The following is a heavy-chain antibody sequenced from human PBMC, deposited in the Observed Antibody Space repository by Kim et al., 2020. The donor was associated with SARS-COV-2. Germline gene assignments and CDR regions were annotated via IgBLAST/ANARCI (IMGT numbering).Heavy chain of an antibody. D-gene: IGHD2-2*01. CDR2: IFGSGHGT. Sequence: GGSLRLSCVGSRFTFSSSAMTWVRQPPGKGLEWVSTIFGSGHGTYYSSSVRGRFIVSRDNSKNTLYLQMDNLRADDTAIYYCAKNVHLTSVTFLWYFDLWGRGT. CDR3: AKNVHLTSVTFLWYFDL. V-gene: IGHV3-23*01. J-gene: IGHJ2*01. CDR1: RFTFSSSA.